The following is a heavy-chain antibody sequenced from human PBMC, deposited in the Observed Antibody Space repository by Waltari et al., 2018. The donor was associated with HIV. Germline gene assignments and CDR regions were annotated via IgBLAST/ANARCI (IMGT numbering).Heavy chain of an antibody. CDR2: INSDGSSI. Sequence: EVQLVESGGNLVQPGGSLSLSCAVSGFTFPRHGMHWVRQAPGKGLAWVSRINSDGSSIRYADVVKGRFTISRDNAKNTLYLQMNSLRDEDTAVYYCAKEAGDRGYFQHWGQGTLVTVSS. CDR1: GFTFPRHG. D-gene: IGHD3-10*01. V-gene: IGHV3-74*01. CDR3: AKEAGDRGYFQH. J-gene: IGHJ1*01.